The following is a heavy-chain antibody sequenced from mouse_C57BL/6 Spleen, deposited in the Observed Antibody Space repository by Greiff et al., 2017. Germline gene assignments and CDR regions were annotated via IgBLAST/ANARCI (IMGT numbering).Heavy chain of an antibody. V-gene: IGHV5-17*01. CDR1: GFTFSDYG. D-gene: IGHD1-1*01. CDR2: ISSGSSTI. Sequence: EVKVVESGGGLVKPGGSLKLSCAASGFTFSDYGMHWVRQAPEKGLEWVAYISSGSSTIYYADTVKGRFTISRDNAKNTLFLQMTSLRSEDTAMYYCARSDYGSLAYWGQGTLVTVSA. CDR3: ARSDYGSLAY. J-gene: IGHJ3*01.